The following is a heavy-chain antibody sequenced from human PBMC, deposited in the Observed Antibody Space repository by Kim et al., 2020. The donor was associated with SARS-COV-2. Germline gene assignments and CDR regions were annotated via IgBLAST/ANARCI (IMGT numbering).Heavy chain of an antibody. Sequence: GGSLRLSCAASGFTFTSQSINWVRQAPGQGLEWVSSISSSTRYVYYADSVKGRFTISRDNAKKSVFLQMNSLRADDTAVYYCVRDLRARLTEDRSGYGLDVWGQGTTGTVSS. V-gene: IGHV3-21*01. CDR2: ISSSTRYV. D-gene: IGHD3-3*01. CDR3: VRDLRARLTEDRSGYGLDV. CDR1: GFTFTSQS. J-gene: IGHJ6*02.